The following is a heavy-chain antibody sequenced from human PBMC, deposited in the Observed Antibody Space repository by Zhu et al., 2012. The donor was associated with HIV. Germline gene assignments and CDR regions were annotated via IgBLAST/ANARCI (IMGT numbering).Heavy chain of an antibody. CDR2: INHSGST. J-gene: IGHJ3*02. V-gene: IGHV4-34*01. CDR1: GGSFSGYY. D-gene: IGHD3-22*01. CDR3: AGLDYYDSGGYYYAAFDI. Sequence: QVHLQQWGAGLLKPSETLSLTCAVYGGSFSGYYWNWIRQPPGKGLEWIGEINHSGSTNYNPSLKSRVTISVDTSKNQFSLKLSSVTAADTAVYYCAGLDYYDSGGYYYAAFDIWGQGDNGHRLF.